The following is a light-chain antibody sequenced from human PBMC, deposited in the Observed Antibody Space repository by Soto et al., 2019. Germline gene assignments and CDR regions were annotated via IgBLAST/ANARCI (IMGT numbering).Light chain of an antibody. CDR2: AAS. Sequence: AIRMTQSPSSLSASTGDRVTITCRASQGISSYLAWYQQKPGKAPKLLIYAASTLQSGVPSRFSGSGSGTDFTLTISCLQSEDFATYYCQQYYSYPRPFGQGAKVAIK. CDR1: QGISSY. J-gene: IGKJ1*01. V-gene: IGKV1-8*01. CDR3: QQYYSYPRP.